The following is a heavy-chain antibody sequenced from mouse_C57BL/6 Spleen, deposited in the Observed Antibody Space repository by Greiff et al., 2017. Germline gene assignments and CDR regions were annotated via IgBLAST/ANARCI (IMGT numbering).Heavy chain of an antibody. V-gene: IGHV3-6*01. Sequence: VQLKESGPGLVKPSQSLSLTCSVTGYSITSGYYWNWIRQFPGNKLEWMGYISYDGSNNYNPSLKNRISITRDTSKNQFFLKLNSVTTEDTATYYCARHRGDYWGQGTSVTVSS. CDR3: ARHRGDY. CDR1: GYSITSGYY. J-gene: IGHJ4*01. CDR2: ISYDGSN.